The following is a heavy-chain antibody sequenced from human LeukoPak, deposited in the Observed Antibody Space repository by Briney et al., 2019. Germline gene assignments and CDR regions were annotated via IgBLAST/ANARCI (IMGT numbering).Heavy chain of an antibody. V-gene: IGHV3-48*03. CDR1: GFTFSSYE. CDR3: AREGTGGSGYDS. Sequence: GGSLRLSCAASGFTFSSYEMNWVCQAPGKGLEWVSYISSSGSTIYYADSVKGRFTISRDNAKNSLYLQMNSLRAEDTAVYYCAREGTGGSGYDSWGQGTLVTVSS. CDR2: ISSSGSTI. D-gene: IGHD5-12*01. J-gene: IGHJ4*02.